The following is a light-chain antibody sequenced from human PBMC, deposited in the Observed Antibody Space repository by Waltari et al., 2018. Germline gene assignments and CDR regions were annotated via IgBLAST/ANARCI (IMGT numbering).Light chain of an antibody. CDR3: QQYESSVMYT. CDR1: QSLKRTW. V-gene: IGKV3-20*01. Sequence: VLTPSPGTLSLSPGERATLSCRASQSLKRTWFVWYQKKADQAPRPLIYCGSSRAAGIPDRFSGSGSGTDFTLTISRLEPEDSAVYYCQQYESSVMYTFGQGTKVEIK. CDR2: CGS. J-gene: IGKJ2*01.